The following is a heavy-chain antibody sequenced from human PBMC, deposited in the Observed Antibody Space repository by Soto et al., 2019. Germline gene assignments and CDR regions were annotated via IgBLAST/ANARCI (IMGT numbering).Heavy chain of an antibody. J-gene: IGHJ4*02. CDR2: INNDGSST. Sequence: GGSLRLSCAASGFTFSRYWMHWVRQAPGKGLVWVSRINNDGSSTSYADAVKGRFTISRDNAKNTLYLQMNSLRAEDMAVYYCVSGDRSSWMGDYFDYWGQGALVTVSS. CDR1: GFTFSRYW. V-gene: IGHV3-74*01. CDR3: VSGDRSSWMGDYFDY. D-gene: IGHD6-13*01.